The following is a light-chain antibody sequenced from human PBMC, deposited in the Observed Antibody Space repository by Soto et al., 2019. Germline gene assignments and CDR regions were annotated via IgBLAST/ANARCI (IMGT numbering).Light chain of an antibody. Sequence: EIVLTQSPATLSLSPGERATLSCRASQGVSSYLAWYQQKPGQAPRLLIYDASNMATGIPARFSGSGPGTDFTLTISSLEPEDFAVYYCQQRSNWYTFGQGTKLEIK. V-gene: IGKV3D-11*01. CDR3: QQRSNWYT. CDR1: QGVSSY. J-gene: IGKJ2*01. CDR2: DAS.